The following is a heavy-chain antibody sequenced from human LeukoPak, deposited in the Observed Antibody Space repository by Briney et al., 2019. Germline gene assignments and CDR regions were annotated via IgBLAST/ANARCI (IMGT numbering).Heavy chain of an antibody. D-gene: IGHD2-2*03. CDR2: IYPGDSDT. CDR1: GYSFTSYW. V-gene: IGHV5-51*01. J-gene: IGHJ5*02. CDR3: ARSGYCSSTSCYAPTYNWFDP. Sequence: GESPKISCKGSGYSFTSYWIGWVRPMPGKGLEWMGIIYPGDSDTRYSPSFQGQVTISADKSISTAYLQWSSLKASDTAMYYCARSGYCSSTSCYAPTYNWFDPWGQGTLVTVSS.